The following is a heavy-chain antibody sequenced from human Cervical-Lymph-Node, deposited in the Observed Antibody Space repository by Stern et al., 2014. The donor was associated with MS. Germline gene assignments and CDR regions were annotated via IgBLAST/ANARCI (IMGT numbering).Heavy chain of an antibody. CDR2: INPKSCTT. D-gene: IGHD1-1*01. CDR3: SRVQRERRALDHFDP. J-gene: IGHJ5*02. V-gene: IGHV1-46*03. Sequence: QVQLVQSGAEVKKPGASVNVSCEASGYSFTTHYMHWIRQAPGESHEWVGMINPKSCTTSDALHVQGRVIMTRDTSTSTIYMELTDLRSEDTALYFCSRVQRERRALDHFDPWGQGTLVTFSS. CDR1: GYSFTTHY.